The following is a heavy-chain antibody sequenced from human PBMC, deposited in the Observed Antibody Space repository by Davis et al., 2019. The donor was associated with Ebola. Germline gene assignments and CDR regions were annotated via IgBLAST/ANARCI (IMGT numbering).Heavy chain of an antibody. Sequence: PSETLSLTCTVSGGSVSSVSYYWSWIRQPPGKGLEWIGYSDYTGSTNYNPSLKSRVTISVDTSNNQFSLKVSSVTAADTAVYYCARGYCSSISCYSFDYWGQGTLVTVSS. J-gene: IGHJ4*02. CDR3: ARGYCSSISCYSFDY. CDR2: SDYTGST. V-gene: IGHV4-61*01. CDR1: GGSVSSVSYY. D-gene: IGHD2-2*01.